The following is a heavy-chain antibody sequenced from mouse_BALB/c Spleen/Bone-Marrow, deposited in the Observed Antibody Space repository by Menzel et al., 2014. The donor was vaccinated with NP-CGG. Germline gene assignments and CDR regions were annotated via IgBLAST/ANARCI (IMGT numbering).Heavy chain of an antibody. V-gene: IGHV1-54*01. D-gene: IGHD2-14*01. Sequence: VMLVESGAELVRPGTSVKVSCKASGYAFTNYLIEWVKQRPGQGLEWIGVINPGSGGTNYNEKFKGKATLTADKSSSTAYKQLSSLTSDDSAVYFCARGDYRYDGFAYWGQGTLVTVSA. CDR3: ARGDYRYDGFAY. CDR2: INPGSGGT. J-gene: IGHJ3*01. CDR1: GYAFTNYL.